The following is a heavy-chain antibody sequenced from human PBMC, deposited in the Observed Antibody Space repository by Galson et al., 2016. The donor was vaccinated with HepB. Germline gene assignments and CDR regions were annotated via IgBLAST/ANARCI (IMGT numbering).Heavy chain of an antibody. Sequence: SVKVSCKASGYTFTNYGITWVRQAPGQGLEWMGWISVYDGNTNYAQKLQGRVTTTTDTSTSTAYMEVRNLRSDDTAVYYCARLLTTVTAGRDYFDYWGQGSLVTVSS. CDR2: ISVYDGNT. D-gene: IGHD4-17*01. CDR1: GYTFTNYG. CDR3: ARLLTTVTAGRDYFDY. J-gene: IGHJ4*02. V-gene: IGHV1-18*04.